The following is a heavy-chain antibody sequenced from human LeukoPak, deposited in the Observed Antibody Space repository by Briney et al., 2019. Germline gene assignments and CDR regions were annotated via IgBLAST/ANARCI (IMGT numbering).Heavy chain of an antibody. J-gene: IGHJ4*02. V-gene: IGHV3-33*01. D-gene: IGHD6-19*01. CDR2: IWYDGSNK. CDR1: GFTFSSYG. Sequence: QTGGSLRLSCAASGFTFSSYGMHWVRQAPGKGLEWVAVIWYDGSNKYYADSVKGRFTISRDNSKNTLYLQMNSLRAEDTAVYYWARDGGSGWTYYFDYRGQGTLVTVSS. CDR3: ARDGGSGWTYYFDY.